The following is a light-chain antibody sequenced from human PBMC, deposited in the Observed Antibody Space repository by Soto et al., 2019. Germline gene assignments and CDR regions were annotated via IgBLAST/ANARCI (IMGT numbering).Light chain of an antibody. CDR2: ASS. CDR1: QNISRW. V-gene: IGKV1-5*03. Sequence: DIQMTQSPSTLSASVGDRVTITCRASQNISRWLAWYQQKPGKAPEVLIFASSSSESGVPSRFSGSGSGSEFTLTISSLQSDDFATYYCRQYNGYSWTVGRGTKVEIK. J-gene: IGKJ1*01. CDR3: RQYNGYSWT.